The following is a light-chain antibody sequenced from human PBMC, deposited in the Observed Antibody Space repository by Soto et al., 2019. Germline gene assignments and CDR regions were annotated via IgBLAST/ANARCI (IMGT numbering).Light chain of an antibody. Sequence: QSVLTQPPSASGSPGQSVTISCTGTSSDVGGYNYVSWYQQHPGKAPKLMIYEVSKRPSGVPDRFSGSKSGNTASLTVSGLQAEDEADYYCSSYAGREVFGGGTKVTVL. V-gene: IGLV2-8*01. J-gene: IGLJ2*01. CDR2: EVS. CDR1: SSDVGGYNY. CDR3: SSYAGREV.